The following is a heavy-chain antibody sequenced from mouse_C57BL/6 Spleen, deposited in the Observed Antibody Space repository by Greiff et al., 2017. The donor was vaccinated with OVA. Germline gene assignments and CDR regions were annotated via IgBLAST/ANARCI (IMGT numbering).Heavy chain of an antibody. D-gene: IGHD2-5*01. CDR1: GFPLPSYG. J-gene: IGHJ2*01. Sequence: QVQLQQSGPGLVQPSQSLSITCTVSGFPLPSYGVHWVRQSPGKGLEWLGVLWSGGSTDYTEAFISRMSIRTDNSKSQVFFKMNSLQANDTAIYYCARNSYSNYFDYWGQGTTLTVSS. CDR3: ARNSYSNYFDY. CDR2: LWSGGST. V-gene: IGHV2-2*02.